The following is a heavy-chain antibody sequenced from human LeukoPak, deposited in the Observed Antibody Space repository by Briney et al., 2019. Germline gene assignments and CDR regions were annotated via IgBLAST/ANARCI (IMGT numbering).Heavy chain of an antibody. CDR3: GREPRGWRDPSFDY. CDR2: IKQDGSEK. J-gene: IGHJ4*02. CDR1: GFTFSSYW. Sequence: GGSLRLSCAASGFTFSSYWMSWVRQAPGKGLEWVANIKQDGSEKYYVDSVKGRFTISRDNAKNSLYLQMNSLRTEDTAVYYCGREPRGWRDPSFDYGGKGTLAPVSS. D-gene: IGHD2-15*01. V-gene: IGHV3-7*01.